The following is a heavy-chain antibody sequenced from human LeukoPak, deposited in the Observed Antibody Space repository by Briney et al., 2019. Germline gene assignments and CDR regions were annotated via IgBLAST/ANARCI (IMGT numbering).Heavy chain of an antibody. J-gene: IGHJ6*02. CDR3: ARDPMTSQGRDYYYGMDV. CDR2: IIPIFGTA. V-gene: IGHV1-69*13. Sequence: GASVKVSCKASGGTFSSYAISWVRQAPGQGLEWMGGIIPIFGTANDAQKFQGRVTITADESPSTAYMELRSLRSDDTAVYFCARDPMTSQGRDYYYGMDVWGQGTTVTVSS. D-gene: IGHD2-21*02. CDR1: GGTFSSYA.